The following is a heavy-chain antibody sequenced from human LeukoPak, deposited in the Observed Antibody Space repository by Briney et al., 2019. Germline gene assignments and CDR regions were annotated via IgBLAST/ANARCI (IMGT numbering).Heavy chain of an antibody. J-gene: IGHJ4*02. Sequence: PSETLSLTCIVSGGSISSYYWSWIRQPPGKGLEWIGCIYYTGSTNYNPSLKSRVTISVDTSKNQFSLKLSSVTAADTAVYYCATGRAYSSVDYWGQGTLVTVSS. CDR3: ATGRAYSSVDY. CDR2: IYYTGST. D-gene: IGHD6-19*01. CDR1: GGSISSYY. V-gene: IGHV4-59*01.